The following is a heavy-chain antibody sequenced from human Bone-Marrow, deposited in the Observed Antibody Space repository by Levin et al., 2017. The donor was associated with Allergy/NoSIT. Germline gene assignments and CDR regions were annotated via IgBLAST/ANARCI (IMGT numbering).Heavy chain of an antibody. J-gene: IGHJ4*02. Sequence: PSETLSLTCTVSNGSIISHSHYWGWIRQSPGKGLEWIGTIYYSGSTHYNPSLRSRLIISIDTSKKQFSLKLSSVTAADTAMYYCAGGYARFGGVIDIWGQGILVTVSS. V-gene: IGHV4-39*07. CDR1: NGSIISHSHY. D-gene: IGHD3-16*02. CDR3: AGGYARFGGVIDI. CDR2: IYYSGST.